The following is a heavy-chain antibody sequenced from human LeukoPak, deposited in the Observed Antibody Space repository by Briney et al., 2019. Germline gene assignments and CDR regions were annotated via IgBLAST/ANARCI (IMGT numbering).Heavy chain of an antibody. CDR2: IHYSGST. V-gene: IGHV4-39*01. CDR3: ASLPPLYSSSYTPPLHWYFDL. Sequence: SETLSLTCTVSGGSISSSSYYWGWIRQPPGKGLEWIGSIHYSGSTYYNPSLKSRVTISVDTSKNQFSLKLSSVTAADTAVYYCASLPPLYSSSYTPPLHWYFDLWGRGTLVTVSS. CDR1: GGSISSSSYY. D-gene: IGHD6-6*01. J-gene: IGHJ2*01.